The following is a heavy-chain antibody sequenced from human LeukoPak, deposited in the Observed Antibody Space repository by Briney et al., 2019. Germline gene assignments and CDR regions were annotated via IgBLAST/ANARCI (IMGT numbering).Heavy chain of an antibody. Sequence: ASVKVSCKASGYTFTSYGISWVQQAPGQGLEWMGWISAYNGNTNYAQKLQGRVTMTTDTSTSTAYMELSNLRSDDTAVYFCARGEVTVSLDIWGQGTMVTVSS. CDR3: ARGEVTVSLDI. CDR2: ISAYNGNT. J-gene: IGHJ3*02. CDR1: GYTFTSYG. D-gene: IGHD4-11*01. V-gene: IGHV1-18*01.